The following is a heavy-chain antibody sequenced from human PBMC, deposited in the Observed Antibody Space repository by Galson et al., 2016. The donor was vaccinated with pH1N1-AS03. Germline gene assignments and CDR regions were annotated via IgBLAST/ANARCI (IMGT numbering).Heavy chain of an antibody. D-gene: IGHD3-10*01. Sequence: SVKVSCKASGYSFPTYSFNWVRQAPGQGLEWLGWISAYSGDTHYARKFQGRVTLTTDTSTSTAYMELGSMTSDDTAVYYCTRAHYNAAYVPDFWGQGTLVTVSS. J-gene: IGHJ4*02. V-gene: IGHV1-18*04. CDR2: ISAYSGDT. CDR3: TRAHYNAAYVPDF. CDR1: GYSFPTYS.